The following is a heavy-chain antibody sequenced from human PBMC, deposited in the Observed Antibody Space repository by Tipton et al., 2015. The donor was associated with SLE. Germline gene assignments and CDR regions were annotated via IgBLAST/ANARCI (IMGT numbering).Heavy chain of an antibody. J-gene: IGHJ4*02. V-gene: IGHV4-59*01. Sequence: TLSLTCTVSGGSISSYYWSWIRQPPGKGLEWIGYIYYSGSTNYNPSLKSRVTISVDTSKNQFSLKLSSVTAADTAVYYCARVRGDIAVLPYYFDYWGQGTLVTVSS. CDR1: GGSISSYY. D-gene: IGHD6-19*01. CDR2: IYYSGST. CDR3: ARVRGDIAVLPYYFDY.